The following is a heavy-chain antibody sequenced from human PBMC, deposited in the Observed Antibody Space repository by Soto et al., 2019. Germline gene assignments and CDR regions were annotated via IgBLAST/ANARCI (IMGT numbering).Heavy chain of an antibody. CDR2: IDWDDDK. CDR3: ARISGITGTTLYFDY. CDR1: GFSLSTSGMC. Sequence: SGPMLVKPTQTLTLTCTFSGFSLSTSGMCVSWIRQPPGKALQWLARIDWDDDKFYSTSLKTRLTISKDTSKNQVVLTMTNMDPVDTATYYCARISGITGTTLYFDYWGQGILVTVSS. D-gene: IGHD1-20*01. J-gene: IGHJ4*02. V-gene: IGHV2-70*16.